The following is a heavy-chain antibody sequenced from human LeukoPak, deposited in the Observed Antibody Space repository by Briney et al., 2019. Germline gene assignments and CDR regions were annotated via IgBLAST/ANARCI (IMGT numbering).Heavy chain of an antibody. CDR1: GFTFNTYS. Sequence: GGSLRLSCAASGFTFNTYSMNWVRQAPGKGLEWVSYIRGGGSPLYYADSVKGRFTISRDNAKNSLYLQMNSLRDEDTAVYYCTRDPHALDYWGQGTLVTVSS. CDR3: TRDPHALDY. CDR2: IRGGGSPL. J-gene: IGHJ4*02. V-gene: IGHV3-48*02.